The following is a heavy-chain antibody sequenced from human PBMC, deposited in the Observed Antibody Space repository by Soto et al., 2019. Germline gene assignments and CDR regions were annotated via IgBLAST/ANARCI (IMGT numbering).Heavy chain of an antibody. D-gene: IGHD3-22*01. CDR3: ATSAGKTYYYDSSGYPDFGWFDP. Sequence: PGESLKISCKGSGYSFTSYWIGWVRQMPGKGLEWMGIIYPGGSDTRYSPSFQGQVTISADKSISTAYLQWSSLKASDTAMYYCATSAGKTYYYDSSGYPDFGWFDPWGQGTLVTVSS. J-gene: IGHJ5*02. V-gene: IGHV5-51*01. CDR2: IYPGGSDT. CDR1: GYSFTSYW.